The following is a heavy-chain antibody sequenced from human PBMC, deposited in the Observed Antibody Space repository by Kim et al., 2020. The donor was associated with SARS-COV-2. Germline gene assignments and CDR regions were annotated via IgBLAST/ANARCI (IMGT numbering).Heavy chain of an antibody. V-gene: IGHV3-7*03. J-gene: IGHJ4*02. D-gene: IGHD1-26*01. CDR3: ARDQLSGSYPDF. Sequence: HVDSVKGPITIAKDNAKDFLYLQMNSLRAEDTAVYYCARDQLSGSYPDFWGQGTLVTVSS.